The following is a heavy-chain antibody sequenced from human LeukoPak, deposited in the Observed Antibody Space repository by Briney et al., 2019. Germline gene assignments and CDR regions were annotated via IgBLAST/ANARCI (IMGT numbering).Heavy chain of an antibody. V-gene: IGHV3-23*01. CDR2: ISGSGGST. D-gene: IGHD1-1*01. J-gene: IGHJ4*02. CDR1: GFTFSSYA. Sequence: PGGSLRLSCAASGFTFSSYAMSWVRQAPGKGLEWVSAISGSGGSTHYADSVKGRFTISRDNSKNTLYLQMNSLRAEDTAVYYCAKDIKVNEWAWNDGYFDYWGQGTLVTVSS. CDR3: AKDIKVNEWAWNDGYFDY.